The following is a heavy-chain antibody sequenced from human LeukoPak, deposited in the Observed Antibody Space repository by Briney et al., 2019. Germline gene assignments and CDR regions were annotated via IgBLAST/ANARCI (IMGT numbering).Heavy chain of an antibody. CDR2: ISAYNGNT. CDR1: GYTFTSYG. Sequence: ASVKVSCKASGYTFTSYGISWVRQAPGQGLEWMGWISAYNGNTNYAQKLQGRVTMTTDTSTSTAYMELRSLRSDDTAVYYCARDGRVYDSSGPGGYWGQGTLVTVSP. D-gene: IGHD3-22*01. J-gene: IGHJ4*02. CDR3: ARDGRVYDSSGPGGY. V-gene: IGHV1-18*01.